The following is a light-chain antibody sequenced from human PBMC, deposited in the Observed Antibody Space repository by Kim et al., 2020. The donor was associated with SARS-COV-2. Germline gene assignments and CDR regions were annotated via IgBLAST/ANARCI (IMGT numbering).Light chain of an antibody. CDR1: ESVGRS. CDR2: KAS. CDR3: QQYNSYAYT. V-gene: IGKV1-5*03. J-gene: IGKJ2*01. Sequence: SAAVGDRVTNTGGASESVGRSLAWYQQKQGKAPSLLIFKASTLEVGVPSRFSGSGSGTTFTLTINSLQPDDLATYYCQQYNSYAYTFGQGTRLEI.